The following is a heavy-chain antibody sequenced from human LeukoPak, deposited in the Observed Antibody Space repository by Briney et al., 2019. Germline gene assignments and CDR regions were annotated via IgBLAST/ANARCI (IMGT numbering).Heavy chain of an antibody. V-gene: IGHV3-48*01. CDR1: GFAFSTYA. CDR3: TKDQATGGYGDYGPDF. Sequence: GGSLRLSCAASGFAFSTYAMNWVRQAPGKGLEWVSYISNSGNTIYYADSVKGRFTISRDSSKNTLYLQMNRLRPEDTALYYCTKDQATGGYGDYGPDFWGQGTLVTVSS. J-gene: IGHJ4*02. D-gene: IGHD4-17*01. CDR2: ISNSGNTI.